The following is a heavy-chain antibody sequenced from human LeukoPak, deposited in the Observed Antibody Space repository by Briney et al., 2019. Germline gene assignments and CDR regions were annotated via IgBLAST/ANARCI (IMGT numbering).Heavy chain of an antibody. CDR1: GFTFSSYA. V-gene: IGHV3-23*01. CDR3: AKSVYAKAYYFDY. Sequence: GGSLRLSCAASGFTFSSYAMSWVRQAQGKGLEWGSAIIGGGASTYYAASVTGPFTISRDSSKNTLYLQMNSLRVEDTAVYYCAKSVYAKAYYFDYWGQGTLVTVSS. J-gene: IGHJ4*02. CDR2: IIGGGAST. D-gene: IGHD2-8*01.